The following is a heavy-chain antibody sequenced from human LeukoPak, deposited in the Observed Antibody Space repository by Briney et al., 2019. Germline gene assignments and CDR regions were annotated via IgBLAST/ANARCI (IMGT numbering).Heavy chain of an antibody. J-gene: IGHJ4*02. CDR2: IKQDGSEK. V-gene: IGHV3-7*01. CDR3: ARDHTVDGLVFDY. D-gene: IGHD6-19*01. Sequence: GGSLRLSCAASGFTFSDFWMNWVRKAPGKGLEWVASIKQDGSEKYYVDSVKGRFSISRDNAKNSLHLQMNSLRAEDTPVYYCARDHTVDGLVFDYWGQGILVTVSS. CDR1: GFTFSDFW.